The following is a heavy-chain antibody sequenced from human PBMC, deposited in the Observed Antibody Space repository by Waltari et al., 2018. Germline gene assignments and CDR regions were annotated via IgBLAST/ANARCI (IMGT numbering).Heavy chain of an antibody. CDR2: IFYSGDT. CDR3: ARVANSGYDDRGHFDF. CDR1: GGALSTCY. V-gene: IGHV4-59*01. Sequence: QVQLQESGPGLVKPSETLSLTCPVPGGALSTCYWSGIRQPPGKGLEWIANIFYSGDTHYNPSLKSRVTMSVDTSKNQFSLKLSSVTAADTAVYFCARVANSGYDDRGHFDFWGQGTLVTVSS. D-gene: IGHD5-12*01. J-gene: IGHJ4*02.